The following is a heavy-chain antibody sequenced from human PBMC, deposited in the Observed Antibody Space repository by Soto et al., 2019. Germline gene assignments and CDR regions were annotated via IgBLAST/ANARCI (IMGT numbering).Heavy chain of an antibody. CDR2: IYWDDDK. CDR3: AYLPCSGGSCYWSSYAGMDV. J-gene: IGHJ6*02. D-gene: IGHD2-15*01. Sequence: QITLKESGPPLVKPTQTLTLTCTFSGFSLSTSGVGVAWIRQPPGKALEWLALIYWDDDKRYRPSLETRLTITKDASKNQVVLTMTNMVSVDTATYYCAYLPCSGGSCYWSSYAGMDVWGQGTTVTVSS. CDR1: GFSLSTSGVG. V-gene: IGHV2-5*02.